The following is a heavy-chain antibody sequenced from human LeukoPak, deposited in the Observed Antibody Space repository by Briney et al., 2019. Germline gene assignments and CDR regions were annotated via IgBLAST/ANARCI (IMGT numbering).Heavy chain of an antibody. D-gene: IGHD2-2*01. CDR3: ARLAVGSSTSGNWFDP. CDR1: CGSISSGGYY. CDR2: IYYSGST. V-gene: IGHV4-31*03. J-gene: IGHJ5*02. Sequence: PSQTLSLTCTVSCGSISSGGYYWSWIRQHPGKGLEWIGYIYYSGSTYYNPSLKSRVTISVDTSKNQFSLKLSSVTAADTAVYYCARLAVGSSTSGNWFDPWGQGTLVTVSS.